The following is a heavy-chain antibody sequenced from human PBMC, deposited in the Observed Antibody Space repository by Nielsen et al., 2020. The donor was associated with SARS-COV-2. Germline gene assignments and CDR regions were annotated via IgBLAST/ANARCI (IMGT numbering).Heavy chain of an antibody. CDR2: ISTYNAKT. D-gene: IGHD3-22*01. J-gene: IGHJ4*02. V-gene: IGHV1-18*01. Sequence: ASVKVSCKTSGYIFTRYGITWVRQAPGQGLEWMGWISTYNAKTNYIHKFQGRVTMTTDTSTSTVYMELSSLRSDDTAVYYCARDSSGTYRRVDYWGQGTLVTVSS. CDR1: GYIFTRYG. CDR3: ARDSSGTYRRVDY.